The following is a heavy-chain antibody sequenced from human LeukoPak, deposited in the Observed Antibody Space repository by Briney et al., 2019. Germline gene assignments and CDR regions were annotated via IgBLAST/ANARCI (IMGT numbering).Heavy chain of an antibody. V-gene: IGHV3-30*03. D-gene: IGHD5-12*01. CDR2: ISYDGSNK. Sequence: GGSLRLSCAASGFTFSSYGMHWVRQAPGKGLEWVAVISYDGSNKYYADSVKGRFTISRDNSKNTLYLQMNSLRAEDTAVYYCARFHIVLNAFDIWGQGTMVTVSS. CDR1: GFTFSSYG. J-gene: IGHJ3*02. CDR3: ARFHIVLNAFDI.